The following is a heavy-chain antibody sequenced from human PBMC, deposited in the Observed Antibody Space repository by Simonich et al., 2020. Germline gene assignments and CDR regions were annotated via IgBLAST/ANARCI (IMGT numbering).Heavy chain of an antibody. CDR1: GYTFTGYY. CDR2: INPNSGGT. CDR3: ARVPGIYYYYGMDV. D-gene: IGHD3-10*01. J-gene: IGHJ6*02. V-gene: IGHV1-2*06. Sequence: GAEVKKPGASVKVSCKASGYTFTGYYMHWVRQAPGQGLEWMGRINPNSGGTNYAQKFQGRVTMTRDTSISTAYMELSRLRSDATAVYYCARVPGIYYYYGMDVWGQGTTVTVSS.